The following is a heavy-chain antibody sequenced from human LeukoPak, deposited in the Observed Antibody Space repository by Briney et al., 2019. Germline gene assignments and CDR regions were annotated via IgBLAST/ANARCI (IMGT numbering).Heavy chain of an antibody. Sequence: TSETLSLTCAVYGGSFSGYYWSWIRQPPGKGLEWIGEINHSGSTNYNPSLKSRVTISVDTSKNQFSLKPSSVTAADTAVYYCARVVVPAAHNWFDPWGQGTLVTVSS. V-gene: IGHV4-34*01. CDR3: ARVVVPAAHNWFDP. D-gene: IGHD2-2*01. CDR2: INHSGST. J-gene: IGHJ5*02. CDR1: GGSFSGYY.